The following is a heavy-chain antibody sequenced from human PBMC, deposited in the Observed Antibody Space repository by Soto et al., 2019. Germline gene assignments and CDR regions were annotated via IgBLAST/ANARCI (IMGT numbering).Heavy chain of an antibody. V-gene: IGHV4-34*01. Sequence: PSETLSLTCVVHGGSFSGSHWSWIRQAPGKRLEWIGEVSETGSTDYNPSLRSRVSISIDTSKNQFSVRLTSVTAADTAVYYCARGVGGSGLNWFDPWGQGTLVTVSS. J-gene: IGHJ5*02. CDR1: GGSFSGSH. CDR2: VSETGST. D-gene: IGHD6-19*01. CDR3: ARGVGGSGLNWFDP.